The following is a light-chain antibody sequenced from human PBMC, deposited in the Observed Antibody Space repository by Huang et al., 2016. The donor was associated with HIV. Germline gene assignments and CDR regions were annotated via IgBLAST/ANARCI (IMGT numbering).Light chain of an antibody. CDR1: QDISNS. CDR2: SAA. CDR3: QKYNSAPLT. J-gene: IGKJ4*01. V-gene: IGKV1-27*01. Sequence: DIEMTQSPSSLSASVGDGVTITCRASQDISNSLAWYQQKPGQAPKLLIYSAATLQSGVPTRVGGSGFGTEFTLTISSLQPEDVATYYCQKYNSAPLTFGGGTKVEIK.